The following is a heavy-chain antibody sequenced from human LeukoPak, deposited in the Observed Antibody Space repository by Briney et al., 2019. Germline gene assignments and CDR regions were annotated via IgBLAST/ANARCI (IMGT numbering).Heavy chain of an antibody. V-gene: IGHV4-34*01. J-gene: IGHJ5*02. Sequence: SETLSLTCAVYGGSFSGYYWSWIRQPPGKGLEWIGEMNHSGSTNYNPSLKSRVTISVDTSKNQFSLKLSSVTAADTAVYYCARDRRYSGSYYLLRSLDPWGQGTLVTVSS. CDR3: ARDRRYSGSYYLLRSLDP. CDR1: GGSFSGYY. D-gene: IGHD1-26*01. CDR2: MNHSGST.